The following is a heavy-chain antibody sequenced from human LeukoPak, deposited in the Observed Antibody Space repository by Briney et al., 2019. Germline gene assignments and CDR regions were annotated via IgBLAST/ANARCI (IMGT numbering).Heavy chain of an antibody. Sequence: SETLSLTCTVSGGSINNYYWSWIRQPPGKAPEWIAYISYSGSTNYNPSLKSRVTISMNTSKSQFSLKLSSVTTADTAVYYCARYSYKYFDYWGQGTLVTVSS. D-gene: IGHD5-18*01. CDR2: ISYSGST. CDR3: ARYSYKYFDY. J-gene: IGHJ4*02. V-gene: IGHV4-59*01. CDR1: GGSINNYY.